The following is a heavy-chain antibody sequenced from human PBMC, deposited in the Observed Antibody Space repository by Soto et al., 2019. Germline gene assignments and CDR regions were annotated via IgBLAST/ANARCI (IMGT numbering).Heavy chain of an antibody. D-gene: IGHD3-16*01. CDR3: AREAEYKTMITFWVLDAFDI. V-gene: IGHV3-53*01. J-gene: IGHJ3*02. CDR1: GFTVSSNY. Sequence: PGGSLRLSCAASGFTVSSNYMSWVRQAPGKGLEWVSVIYSGGSTYYADAVKGRFTISRDNSKNTLYLQMNSLRAEDTAVYYCAREAEYKTMITFWVLDAFDIWGQGTMVTVSS. CDR2: IYSGGST.